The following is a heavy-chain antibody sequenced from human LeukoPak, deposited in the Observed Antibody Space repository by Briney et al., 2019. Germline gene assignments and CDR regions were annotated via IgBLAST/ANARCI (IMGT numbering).Heavy chain of an antibody. CDR3: AKSRWDYYDSSGYLEYFQH. V-gene: IGHV3-23*01. CDR1: GFTFSSYA. D-gene: IGHD3-22*01. CDR2: ISGSGGST. J-gene: IGHJ1*01. Sequence: GGSLRLSCAASGFTFSSYAMSRVRQAPGKGLEWVSAISGSGGSTYYADSVKGRFTISRDNSKNTLYLQMNSLRAEDTAVYYCAKSRWDYYDSSGYLEYFQHWGQGTLVTVSS.